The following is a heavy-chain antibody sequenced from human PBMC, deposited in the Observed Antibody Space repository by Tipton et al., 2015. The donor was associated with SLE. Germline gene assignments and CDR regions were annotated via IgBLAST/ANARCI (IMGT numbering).Heavy chain of an antibody. CDR2: ITSSSSFI. D-gene: IGHD3-3*01. J-gene: IGHJ4*02. V-gene: IGHV3-21*01. CDR1: GFTFSTYN. Sequence: SLRLSCAASGFTFSTYNMNWVRQAPGKGLEWVSSITSSSSFIYYADSLKGRFTISRDNAKNSLYLQMNSLRADDTAVYYCAREQTLRFLECLLPYWGQGTLVTVSS. CDR3: AREQTLRFLECLLPY.